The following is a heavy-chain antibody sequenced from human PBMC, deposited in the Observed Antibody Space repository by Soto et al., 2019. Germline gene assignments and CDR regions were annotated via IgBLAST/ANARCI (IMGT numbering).Heavy chain of an antibody. V-gene: IGHV3-48*02. CDR2: ISSSGSTI. CDR3: ARPVSGYDYYFDH. J-gene: IGHJ4*02. Sequence: PGGSLRLSCAASGLTFSSYSMNWVRQAPGKGLEWVAYISSSGSTIYYADSVKGRFTISRDNAKNSVFLQMNSLRDEDTAVYYCARPVSGYDYYFDHWGQGTLVTVSS. CDR1: GLTFSSYS. D-gene: IGHD5-12*01.